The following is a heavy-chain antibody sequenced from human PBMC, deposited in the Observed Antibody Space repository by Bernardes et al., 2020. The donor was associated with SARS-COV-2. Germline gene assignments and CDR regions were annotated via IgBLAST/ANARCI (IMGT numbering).Heavy chain of an antibody. V-gene: IGHV4-61*02. CDR2: IYTSGST. D-gene: IGHD2-15*01. Sequence: SETLSVTCTVSGGSISSGSYYWSWIRQPAGKGLEWIGRIYTSGSTNYNPSLKSRVTISVDTSKNQFSLKLSSVTAADTAVYYCAREDLLPNYYGLDVWGQGTTVTVSS. CDR3: AREDLLPNYYGLDV. CDR1: GGSISSGSYY. J-gene: IGHJ6*02.